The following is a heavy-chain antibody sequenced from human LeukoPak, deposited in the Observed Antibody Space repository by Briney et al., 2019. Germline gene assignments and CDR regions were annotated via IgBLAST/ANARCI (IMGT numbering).Heavy chain of an antibody. CDR1: GGSISSYY. CDR3: ARGSLTGYYSYYGMDV. CDR2: IYTSGST. V-gene: IGHV4-4*07. D-gene: IGHD3-9*01. Sequence: SETLPLTCTVSGGSISSYYWNWIRQPAGKGLEWIGRIYTSGSTNYNPSLKSRVTISVDRSKNQFSLKLSSVTAADTAVYYCARGSLTGYYSYYGMDVWGQGTTVTVSS. J-gene: IGHJ6*02.